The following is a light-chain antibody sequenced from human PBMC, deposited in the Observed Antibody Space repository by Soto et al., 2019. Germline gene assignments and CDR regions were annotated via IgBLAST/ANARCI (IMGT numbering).Light chain of an antibody. J-gene: IGKJ1*01. CDR3: QQYHTSPVT. Sequence: EIVLTQSPSTLALSPGERATLSCRAGQSVSSYLAWYQQKPGQAPRLLIYDASNRATGIPARFSGSGSGTDFTLTISSLAPEDFAMYYCQQYHTSPVTFGQGTKVDIK. CDR2: DAS. V-gene: IGKV3-11*01. CDR1: QSVSSY.